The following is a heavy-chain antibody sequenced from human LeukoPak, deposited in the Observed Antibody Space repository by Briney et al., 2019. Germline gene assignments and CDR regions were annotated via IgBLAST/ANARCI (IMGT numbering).Heavy chain of an antibody. J-gene: IGHJ3*02. CDR1: GFTFSSYE. V-gene: IGHV3-64*01. CDR2: ISSNGGST. CDR3: ARDEMAAFDI. D-gene: IGHD2-8*01. Sequence: GGSLRLSCAASGFTFSSYEMNWVRQAPGKGLEYVSAISSNGGSTYYANSVKGRFTISRDNSKNTLYLQMGSLRAEDMAVYYCARDEMAAFDIWGQGTMVTASS.